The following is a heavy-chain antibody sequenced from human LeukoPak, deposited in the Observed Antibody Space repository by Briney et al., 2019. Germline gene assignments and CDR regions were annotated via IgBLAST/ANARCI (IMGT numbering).Heavy chain of an antibody. CDR1: GFTFSSYS. CDR3: VKVAKYYYGSETYYFFEH. J-gene: IGHJ4*02. CDR2: ISSSSSYI. D-gene: IGHD3-10*01. Sequence: GGSLRLSCAASGFTFSSYSMNWVRQAPGKGLEWVSSISSSSSYIYYADSVKGRFTISRDNAKNSLYLQMNSLRVEDTGIYYCVKVAKYYYGSETYYFFEHWGQGTPVTASS. V-gene: IGHV3-21*01.